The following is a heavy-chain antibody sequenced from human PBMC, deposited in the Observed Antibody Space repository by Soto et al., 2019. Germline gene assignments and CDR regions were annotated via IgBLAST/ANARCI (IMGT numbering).Heavy chain of an antibody. CDR2: IIPILGIA. Sequence: QVQLVQSGAEVKKPGSSVKVSCKASGGTFSSYTISWVRQAPGQGLEWMGRIIPILGIANYAQKFQGRVTITADKSTSTAYMELRSLRSEDTAVYYCARDRGTIFGVVSAAGYFDLWGRGTLVTVSS. D-gene: IGHD3-3*01. V-gene: IGHV1-69*02. CDR3: ARDRGTIFGVVSAAGYFDL. J-gene: IGHJ2*01. CDR1: GGTFSSYT.